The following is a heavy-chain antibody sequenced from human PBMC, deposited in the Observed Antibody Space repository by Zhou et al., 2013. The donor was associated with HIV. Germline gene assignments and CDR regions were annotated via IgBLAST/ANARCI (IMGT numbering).Heavy chain of an antibody. D-gene: IGHD6-25*01. CDR3: ARALSARWGGGGFFYMDV. CDR2: ISSYRGHT. Sequence: QVQLVQSGAEVKKPGASVKVSCKASGYTFTSYGISWVRQAPGQGLEWVGWISSYRGHTNYAQKLQGRVSVTTDTATNTAYMELRNLRSDDTAVYFCARALSARWGGGGFFYMDVWGKGTTVHRLL. J-gene: IGHJ6*03. V-gene: IGHV1-18*01. CDR1: GYTFTSYG.